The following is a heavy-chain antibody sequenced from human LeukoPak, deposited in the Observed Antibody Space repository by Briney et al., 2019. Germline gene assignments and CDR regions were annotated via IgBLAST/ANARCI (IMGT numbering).Heavy chain of an antibody. Sequence: GASVKVSCKASGGTFSSYAISWVRQAPGQGLEWMGGIIPIFGTANYAQKFQGRVTITTDESTSTAYMELSSLRSEDTAVYYCATYCSGGSCYRQYYFDYWGQGTLVTVSP. CDR1: GGTFSSYA. CDR2: IIPIFGTA. CDR3: ATYCSGGSCYRQYYFDY. J-gene: IGHJ4*02. D-gene: IGHD2-15*01. V-gene: IGHV1-69*05.